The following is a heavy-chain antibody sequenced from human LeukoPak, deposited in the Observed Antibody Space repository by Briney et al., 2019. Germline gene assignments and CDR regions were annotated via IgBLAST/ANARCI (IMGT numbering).Heavy chain of an antibody. CDR2: IYYSGST. V-gene: IGHV4-39*01. CDR3: ASQRLWFGELYGFGFDY. Sequence: SETLSLTCTVSGGSISSSSYYWGWIRQPLGKGLEWIGSIYYSGSTYYNPSLKSRVTISVDTSKNQFSLKLSSVTAADTAVYYCASQRLWFGELYGFGFDYWGQGTLVTVSS. D-gene: IGHD3-10*01. J-gene: IGHJ4*02. CDR1: GGSISSSSYY.